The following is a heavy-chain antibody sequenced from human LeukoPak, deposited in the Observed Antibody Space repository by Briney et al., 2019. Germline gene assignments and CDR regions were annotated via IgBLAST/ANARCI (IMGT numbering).Heavy chain of an antibody. CDR1: GFTVSSNY. J-gene: IGHJ4*02. D-gene: IGHD6-19*01. CDR3: AKWMGRDS. V-gene: IGHV3-7*02. CDR2: INQDGRKK. Sequence: PGGSLRLSCAASGFTVSSNYMSWVRQAPGKGLEWVANINQDGRKKFYVDSVEGRFTISRDDAKTSLFLQMNSLRVEDTAVYYCAKWMGRDSWGQGTLVTVSS.